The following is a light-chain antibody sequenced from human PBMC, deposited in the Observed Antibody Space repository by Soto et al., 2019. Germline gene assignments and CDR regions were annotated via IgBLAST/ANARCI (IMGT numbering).Light chain of an antibody. CDR1: QSISSW. CDR2: DAS. Sequence: DIQMTQSPSTLSASVGDRVTITCRASQSISSWLAWYQQKPGKAPKLLIYDASSLESGVPSRFSGSGSGTEFTLTISSLQPDDFATYYCQKYNSPTWTFCQGTKVEIK. CDR3: QKYNSPTWT. J-gene: IGKJ1*01. V-gene: IGKV1-5*01.